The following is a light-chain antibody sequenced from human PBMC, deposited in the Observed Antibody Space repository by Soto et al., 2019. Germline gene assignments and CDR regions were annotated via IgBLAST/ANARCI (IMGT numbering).Light chain of an antibody. CDR1: SSNIGAGYD. J-gene: IGLJ2*01. V-gene: IGLV1-40*01. CDR3: QSFDTRLNSVV. CDR2: GNN. Sequence: QSVATPPPSVPGAPGQRVTISCTGSSSNIGAGYDVHWYQQFPGTAPKLLIYGNNNRPSGVPDRFSGSKSGTSASLAITGLQAEDEADDYCQSFDTRLNSVVFGGGTKLTVL.